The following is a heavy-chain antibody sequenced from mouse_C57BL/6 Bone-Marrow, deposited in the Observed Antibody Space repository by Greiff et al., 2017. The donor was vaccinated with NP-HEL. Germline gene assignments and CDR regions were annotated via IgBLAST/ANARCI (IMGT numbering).Heavy chain of an antibody. Sequence: QVHVKQPGAELVRPGSSVKLSCKASGYTFTSYWMDWVKQRPGQGLEWIGNIYPSDSETHYNQKFKDKATLTVDKSSSTAYMQLSSLTSEDSAVYYWATSNYYGSSYDWFAYWGQGTLVTVSA. V-gene: IGHV1-61*01. CDR3: ATSNYYGSSYDWFAY. D-gene: IGHD1-1*01. CDR2: IYPSDSET. CDR1: GYTFTSYW. J-gene: IGHJ3*01.